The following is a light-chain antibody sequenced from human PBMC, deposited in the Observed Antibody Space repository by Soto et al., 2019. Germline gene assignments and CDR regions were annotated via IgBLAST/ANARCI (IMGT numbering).Light chain of an antibody. CDR1: SSDVGGYNY. V-gene: IGLV2-14*01. CDR3: CSYAGTYTHVV. J-gene: IGLJ2*01. Sequence: QSALTQPASVSGSPGQSITISCTGTSSDVGGYNYVSWYQQYPGKAPKLMIYEVSNRPSGVSNRFSGSKSGNTASLTITGLQAEDEADYYCCSYAGTYTHVVFGGGTKLTVL. CDR2: EVS.